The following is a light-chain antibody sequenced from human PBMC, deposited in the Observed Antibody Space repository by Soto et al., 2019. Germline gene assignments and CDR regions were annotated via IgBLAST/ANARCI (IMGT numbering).Light chain of an antibody. CDR3: SSFTTGRVYV. CDR1: SDDIGAYNY. Sequence: QSALTQPTSVSGSPGQSITISCTGSSDDIGAYNYVSWYQQHPGKAPRLLIHGVRDRPSGVPSRFSASKSGLTASLTISGLQAEDEADYYCSSFTTGRVYVFGAGAKVTV. CDR2: GVR. V-gene: IGLV2-14*01. J-gene: IGLJ1*01.